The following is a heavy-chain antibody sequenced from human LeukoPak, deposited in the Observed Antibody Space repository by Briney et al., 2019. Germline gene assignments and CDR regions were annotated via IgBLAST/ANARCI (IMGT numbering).Heavy chain of an antibody. V-gene: IGHV3-21*01. Sequence: PGGSLRLSCGASGFTFDDYWMSWVRQAPGQGLEWVSSITSGSSHIYYADSVKGRFTISRDNAKSSLYLQMNSLRAEDTAVYYCARDPYSGSYGADYYYYMDVWGKGTTVTISS. CDR2: ITSGSSHI. J-gene: IGHJ6*03. CDR1: GFTFDDYW. D-gene: IGHD1-26*01. CDR3: ARDPYSGSYGADYYYYMDV.